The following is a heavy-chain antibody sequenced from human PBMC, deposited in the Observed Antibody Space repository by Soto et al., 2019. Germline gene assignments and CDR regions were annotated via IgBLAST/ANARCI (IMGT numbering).Heavy chain of an antibody. J-gene: IGHJ4*02. D-gene: IGHD2-2*01. CDR3: AKERMEQYQLLPFFDY. CDR2: ISYDGSNE. V-gene: IGHV3-30*18. CDR1: GFTFSSHG. Sequence: GGSLRLSCAASGFTFSSHGMHWLRQAPGKGLEWVTVISYDGSNEYYADSVKGRFTIFRDNSKNILYLQMNNLRTEDTAVYYCAKERMEQYQLLPFFDYWGQGTLVTAPQ.